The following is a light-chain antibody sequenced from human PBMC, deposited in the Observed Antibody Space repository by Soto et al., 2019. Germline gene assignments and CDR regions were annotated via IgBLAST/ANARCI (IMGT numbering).Light chain of an antibody. CDR3: QQYNSYSPVT. Sequence: DIQMTQSPSTLSASVGDRVTITCRASQSISSWLAWYQQKPGKAPKLLIYDASSLESGVPSRFIGSGSGTEFTLTISCLQPDDFATYYCQQYNSYSPVTFGQGTKVEIK. CDR2: DAS. CDR1: QSISSW. V-gene: IGKV1-5*01. J-gene: IGKJ1*01.